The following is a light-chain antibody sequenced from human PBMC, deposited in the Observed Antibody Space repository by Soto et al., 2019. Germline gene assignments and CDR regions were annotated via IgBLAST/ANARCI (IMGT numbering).Light chain of an antibody. CDR3: QEYNDFPIT. J-gene: IGKJ5*01. CDR2: TDS. Sequence: ITQSPSSVAASVGERNTITWXESKDIRKLLEWYKVKKGKEXRXXVFTDSSLKSGVHSRLRGSGSGNDFNINISSMRPEDFEIYYCQEYNDFPITFGHGSGLEI. V-gene: IGKV1D-12*01. CDR1: KDIRKL.